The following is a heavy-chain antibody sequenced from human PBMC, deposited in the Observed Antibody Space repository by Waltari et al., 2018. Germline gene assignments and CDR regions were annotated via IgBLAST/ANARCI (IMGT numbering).Heavy chain of an antibody. V-gene: IGHV4-59*01. CDR1: GGSISSYY. Sequence: QVQLQESGPGLVKPSETLSLTCTVSGGSISSYYWSWIRQPPGKGLEWIGYIYYSGTTNYNPSPKSRVTISVDTSKNQFSLKLSSVTAADTAVYYCARAPRTVAGTAGIDYWGQGTLVTVSS. CDR3: ARAPRTVAGTAGIDY. D-gene: IGHD6-19*01. J-gene: IGHJ4*02. CDR2: IYYSGTT.